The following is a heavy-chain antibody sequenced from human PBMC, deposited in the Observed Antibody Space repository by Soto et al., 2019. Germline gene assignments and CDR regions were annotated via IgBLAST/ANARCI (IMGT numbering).Heavy chain of an antibody. CDR2: VYYNGNT. V-gene: IGHV4-59*02. J-gene: IGHJ4*02. CDR3: GRRPYHGVLH. Sequence: QVRLQESGPGLVKPSETLSLTCSVSGGSVSSYYWSWIRQPPGKGLEWIGYVYYNGNTNYNPTLKGRVTIPVDTARNKFSLRLSAVTAADAALYYCGRRPYHGVLHWGQGTLVTVSS. D-gene: IGHD3-16*01. CDR1: GGSVSSYY.